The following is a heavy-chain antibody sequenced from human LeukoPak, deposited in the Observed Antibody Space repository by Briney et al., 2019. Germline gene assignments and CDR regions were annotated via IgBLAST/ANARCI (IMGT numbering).Heavy chain of an antibody. V-gene: IGHV3-9*01. J-gene: IGHJ4*02. CDR2: ISWNSGSI. CDR1: GFTFDGYA. D-gene: IGHD3-22*01. Sequence: GGSLRLSCAASGFTFDGYAMHWVRQAPGKGLEWVSGISWNSGSIGYADSVKGRFTISRDNAKNSLYLQMNSLRAEDTALYYCAKDPRPYYYDSSGLLPVGAGYWGQGTLVTVSS. CDR3: AKDPRPYYYDSSGLLPVGAGY.